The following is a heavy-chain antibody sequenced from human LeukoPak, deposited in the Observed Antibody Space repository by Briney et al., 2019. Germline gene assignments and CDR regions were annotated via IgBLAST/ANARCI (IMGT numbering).Heavy chain of an antibody. V-gene: IGHV3-23*01. D-gene: IGHD4-17*01. J-gene: IGHJ4*02. CDR2: ISGSGGST. Sequence: GGSLRLSCAASGFTFSSYGMSWVRQAPGKGLEWVSAISGSGGSTYYADSVKGRFTISRDNSKNTLYLQMNSLRAEDTAVYYCAKLPTVTTYVDYWGQGTLVTVSS. CDR1: GFTFSSYG. CDR3: AKLPTVTTYVDY.